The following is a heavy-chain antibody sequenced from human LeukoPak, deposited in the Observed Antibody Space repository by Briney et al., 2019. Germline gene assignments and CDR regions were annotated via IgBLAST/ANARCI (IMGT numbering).Heavy chain of an antibody. CDR1: GGSISSYY. CDR3: ARHNRIAAAGDDAFDI. V-gene: IGHV4-59*08. D-gene: IGHD6-13*01. CDR2: IYYSGST. J-gene: IGHJ3*02. Sequence: PSETLSLTCTVSGGSISSYYWSWIRQPPGKGLGWIGYIYYSGSTNYNPSLKSRVTISVDTSKNQFSLKLSSVTAADTAVYYCARHNRIAAAGDDAFDIWGQGTMVTVSS.